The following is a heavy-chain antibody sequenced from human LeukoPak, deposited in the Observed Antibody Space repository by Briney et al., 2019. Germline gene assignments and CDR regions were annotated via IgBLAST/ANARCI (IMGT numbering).Heavy chain of an antibody. CDR2: ISGSGGST. CDR3: AKGVVMVRGVIIHSRGGGMDV. D-gene: IGHD3-10*01. CDR1: GFTFSSYA. V-gene: IGHV3-23*01. J-gene: IGHJ6*02. Sequence: GGSLRLSCAASGFTFSSYAMSWVRQAPGKGLEWVSAISGSGGSTYYADSVKGRFTISRDNSKNTLYLQMNSLRAEEKAVYYCAKGVVMVRGVIIHSRGGGMDVWDQGTTVTVSS.